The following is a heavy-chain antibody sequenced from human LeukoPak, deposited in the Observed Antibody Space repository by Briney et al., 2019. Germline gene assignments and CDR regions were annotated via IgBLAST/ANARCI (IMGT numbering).Heavy chain of an antibody. CDR1: GGSFSGYY. Sequence: PSETLSLTCAVYGGSFSGYYWSWIRQPPGKGLEWIGEINHSGSTNYNPSLKSRVTMSVDTSKNQFSLKLSSVTAADTAVYYCARGSLSSLDYWGQGTLVTVSS. CDR2: INHSGST. D-gene: IGHD3-16*02. CDR3: ARGSLSSLDY. V-gene: IGHV4-34*01. J-gene: IGHJ4*02.